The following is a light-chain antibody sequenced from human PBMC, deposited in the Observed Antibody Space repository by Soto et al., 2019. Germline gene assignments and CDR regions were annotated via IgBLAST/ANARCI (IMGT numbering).Light chain of an antibody. CDR2: AAS. CDR1: QDISSY. V-gene: IGKV1-9*01. J-gene: IGKJ4*01. Sequence: IQLTQSPSSLSASVGDRVTITCRASQDISSYLAWYQQEPGKAPKLLIYAASTLQSGVPSRFSGGGSGTDFTLTISSLQHEDFETYYCQQLNSYPLTLGGGTKVDIK. CDR3: QQLNSYPLT.